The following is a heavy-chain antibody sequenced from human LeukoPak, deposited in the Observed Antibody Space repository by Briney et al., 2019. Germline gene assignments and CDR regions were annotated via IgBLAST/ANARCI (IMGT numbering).Heavy chain of an antibody. CDR2: ISAYNGDT. CDR1: GYTFSNHG. CDR3: ARDRYYYDSSGYYSK. J-gene: IGHJ4*02. V-gene: IGHV1-18*01. Sequence: ASVKVSCKASGYTFSNHGITWVRQAPGQGLEWMGWISAYNGDTNYAQKLQGGVTMTTDTSTSTAYMELRSLRSDDTAVYYCARDRYYYDSSGYYSKWGQGTLVTVSS. D-gene: IGHD3-22*01.